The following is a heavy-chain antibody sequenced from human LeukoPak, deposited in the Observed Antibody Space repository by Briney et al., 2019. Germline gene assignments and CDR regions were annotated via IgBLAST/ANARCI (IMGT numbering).Heavy chain of an antibody. D-gene: IGHD3-10*01. CDR3: ARRVEGRGSYHNYAMDV. CDR2: ISYDGGIK. J-gene: IGHJ6*02. V-gene: IGHV3-30-3*01. Sequence: GGSLRLSCAASGFTFSTHSMHWVRQAPGKGLEWVAIISYDGGIKYYADSVKGRFTIARDNSKNTLYLQMNSLRIEDTAVYYCARRVEGRGSYHNYAMDVWGQGATVTVTS. CDR1: GFTFSTHS.